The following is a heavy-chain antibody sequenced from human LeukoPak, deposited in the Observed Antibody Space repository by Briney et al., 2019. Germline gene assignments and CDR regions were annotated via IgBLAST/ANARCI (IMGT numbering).Heavy chain of an antibody. Sequence: GGSLRLSCAASGFTFSNSAMNWVRQAPGKGLEWLSFISSSGGDTYYADSVKGRFTISRDNSRNTLYLQMNTLRAEDTAVYYCAKAGSGWYAPYWGQGTLVTVSS. CDR1: GFTFSNSA. D-gene: IGHD6-19*01. J-gene: IGHJ4*02. V-gene: IGHV3-23*01. CDR2: ISSSGGDT. CDR3: AKAGSGWYAPY.